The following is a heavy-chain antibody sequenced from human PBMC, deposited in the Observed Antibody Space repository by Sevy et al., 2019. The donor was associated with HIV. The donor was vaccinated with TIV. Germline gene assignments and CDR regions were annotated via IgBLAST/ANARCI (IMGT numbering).Heavy chain of an antibody. CDR1: GGSISNYY. CDR2: IYTSGST. J-gene: IGHJ6*03. D-gene: IGHD3-10*01. V-gene: IGHV4-4*07. CDR3: ARVPIMVVRGVITGYYYMDV. Sequence: SETLSLTCTVSGGSISNYYWTWIRQPAGKGLEWIGRIYTSGSTNYNPSLKSRVTMSVDTSKNQFSLRLSSVTAADTAVYYCARVPIMVVRGVITGYYYMDVWGKGTTVTVSS.